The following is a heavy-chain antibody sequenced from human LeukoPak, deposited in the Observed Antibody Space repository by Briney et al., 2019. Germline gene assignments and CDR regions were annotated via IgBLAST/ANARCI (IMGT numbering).Heavy chain of an antibody. CDR1: GFTFSSYW. D-gene: IGHD2-2*01. V-gene: IGHV3-7*01. J-gene: IGHJ4*02. CDR3: AGDFSEVVPAASLDY. Sequence: PGGSLRLSCAASGFTFSSYWMHWVRQAPGKGLEWVANIKQDGSEKYYVDSVKGRFTISRDNAKNSLYLQMNSLRAEDTAVYYCAGDFSEVVPAASLDYWGQGTLVTVSS. CDR2: IKQDGSEK.